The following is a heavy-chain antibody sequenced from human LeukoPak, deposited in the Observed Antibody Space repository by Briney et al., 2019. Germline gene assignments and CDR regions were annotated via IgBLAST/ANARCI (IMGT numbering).Heavy chain of an antibody. Sequence: SETLSLTCTVSGGSISSYYWSWIRQPPGKGLEWIGYIYYSGSTDYNPSLKSRVTISLDSSKNQFSLKLSSVTAADTAVYYCARDWGESGWSERHFDYWGQGTLVTVSS. D-gene: IGHD6-19*01. V-gene: IGHV4-59*01. J-gene: IGHJ4*02. CDR2: IYYSGST. CDR1: GGSISSYY. CDR3: ARDWGESGWSERHFDY.